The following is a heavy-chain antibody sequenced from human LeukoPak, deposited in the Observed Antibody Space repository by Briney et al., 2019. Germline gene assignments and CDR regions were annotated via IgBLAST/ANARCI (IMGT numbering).Heavy chain of an antibody. D-gene: IGHD6-13*01. CDR1: GFTFSSYW. CDR3: AKDGGVYSTPYYMDV. CDR2: IKKDGSEK. J-gene: IGHJ6*03. V-gene: IGHV3-7*01. Sequence: PGGSLRLSCAASGFTFSSYWMSWVRQAPGKGLEWVANIKKDGSEKYYVDSVKGRFTISRDNARNSLYLQMNSLRAEDTAVYYCAKDGGVYSTPYYMDVWGKGTTVTVSS.